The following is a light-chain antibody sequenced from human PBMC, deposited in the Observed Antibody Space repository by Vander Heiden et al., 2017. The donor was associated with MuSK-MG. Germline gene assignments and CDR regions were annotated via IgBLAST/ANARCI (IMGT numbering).Light chain of an antibody. J-gene: IGKJ4*01. CDR3: QQYLDTPLT. CDR2: WGS. Sequence: VLSQLPASLPVSLGVRAPITCPSRPRVFSSPNRKNYLAWYQQKPGQPPKLLIHWGSTRDSGVPDRFSGSGSGTDFTLNISSVQAEDVAVYYCQQYLDTPLTFGGGTKVEIK. CDR1: PRVFSSPNRKNY. V-gene: IGKV4-1*01.